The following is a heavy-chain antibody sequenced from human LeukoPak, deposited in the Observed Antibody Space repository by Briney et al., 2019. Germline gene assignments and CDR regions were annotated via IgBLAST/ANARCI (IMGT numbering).Heavy chain of an antibody. J-gene: IGHJ5*02. CDR1: GFTFSSYG. V-gene: IGHV3-30*02. Sequence: GGSLRLSCAASGFTFSSYGMHWVRQAPGKGLEWVAFIRYDGSNKYYADSVKGRFTISRDNSKNTLYLQMNSLRAEDTAVYYCAKSYSGYDLGSIPRFDPWGQGTLVTVSS. D-gene: IGHD5-12*01. CDR3: AKSYSGYDLGSIPRFDP. CDR2: IRYDGSNK.